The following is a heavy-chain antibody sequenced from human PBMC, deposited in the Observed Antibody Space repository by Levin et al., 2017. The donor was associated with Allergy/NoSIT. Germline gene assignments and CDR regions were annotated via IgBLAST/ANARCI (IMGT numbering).Heavy chain of an antibody. D-gene: IGHD3-10*01. V-gene: IGHV3-15*01. CDR3: TTDWSGGSGRYYNVGHY. Sequence: GGSLRLSCAASGFTFNNAWMSWVRQAPGKGLEWVGRVKSKTDGGTTNYAAPVQGRFTISRDDSKNTLSLQMNSLTTEDTAVYYCTTDWSGGSGRYYNVGHYWGQGTLVTVSS. CDR1: GFTFNNAW. J-gene: IGHJ4*02. CDR2: VKSKTDGGTT.